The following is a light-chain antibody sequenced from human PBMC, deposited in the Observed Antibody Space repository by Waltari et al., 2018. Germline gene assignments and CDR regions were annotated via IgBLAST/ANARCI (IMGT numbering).Light chain of an antibody. CDR1: QSVSSSY. CDR3: QQYGSSPWT. J-gene: IGKJ1*01. CDR2: GAS. V-gene: IGKV3-20*01. Sequence: EIVFTQSPGTLSLSPGERATLPCRASQSVSSSYLAWYQQKPGQAPRVLIHGASNRATGIPDRFGGSGSGTDFTLTISRLEPEDFAVYYCQQYGSSPWTFGQGTKVEIK.